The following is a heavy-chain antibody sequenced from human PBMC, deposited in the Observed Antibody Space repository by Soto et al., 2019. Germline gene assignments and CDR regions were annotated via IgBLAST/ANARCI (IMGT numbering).Heavy chain of an antibody. CDR1: GGSISSYY. V-gene: IGHV4-59*08. D-gene: IGHD3-9*01. CDR3: ARLEGLATISYYFDF. CDR2: IYYSGST. Sequence: SETLSLTCTVSGGSISSYYWSWIRQPPGKGLEWIGNIYYSGSTNYNPSLQTRVTISVDTSKSQFSLKLNSVTAADSAVYFCARLEGLATISYYFDFWGQGALVTVSS. J-gene: IGHJ4*02.